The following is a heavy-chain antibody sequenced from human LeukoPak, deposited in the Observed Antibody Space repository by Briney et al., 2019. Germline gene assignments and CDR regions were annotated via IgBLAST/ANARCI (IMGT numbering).Heavy chain of an antibody. Sequence: ASVTVSCKASGYTFTNYYMHWVRQAPGQGLEWMGIINPSGGSTSYAQKFQGRVTITRDTSTSTVYMELSSLRSEDTAVYYCAHGDTSGVLWFDPWGQGTLVTVSS. CDR3: AHGDTSGVLWFDP. CDR2: INPSGGST. V-gene: IGHV1-46*01. J-gene: IGHJ5*02. CDR1: GYTFTNYY. D-gene: IGHD4-17*01.